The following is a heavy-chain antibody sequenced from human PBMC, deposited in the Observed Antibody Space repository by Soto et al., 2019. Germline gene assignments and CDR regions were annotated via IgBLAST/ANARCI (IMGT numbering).Heavy chain of an antibody. J-gene: IGHJ3*02. Sequence: QVQLVQSGAEVKKPGASVKVSCKASGYTFTGYYMHWVRQAPGQGLEWMGWINPNSGGTNYAQKFQGRVTMTRDTSISTAYMELSRLRSDDTAVYYCARDENPTYSSGVSDAFDIWGQGTMVTVSS. V-gene: IGHV1-2*02. CDR3: ARDENPTYSSGVSDAFDI. CDR2: INPNSGGT. CDR1: GYTFTGYY. D-gene: IGHD6-19*01.